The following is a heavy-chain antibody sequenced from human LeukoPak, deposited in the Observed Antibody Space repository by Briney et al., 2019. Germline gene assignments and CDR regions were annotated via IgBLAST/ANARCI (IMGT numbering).Heavy chain of an antibody. CDR1: GYTFTSYG. Sequence: ASVKVSCKASGYTFTSYGISWVRQAPGQGLEWMGWISAYNGNTNYAQKLQGRVTMTTDTSTSTAYMELRSLRSDDTAVYYCARDTPEYHYDSSGYYPPDYWGQGTLVTVSS. J-gene: IGHJ4*02. D-gene: IGHD3-22*01. V-gene: IGHV1-18*01. CDR2: ISAYNGNT. CDR3: ARDTPEYHYDSSGYYPPDY.